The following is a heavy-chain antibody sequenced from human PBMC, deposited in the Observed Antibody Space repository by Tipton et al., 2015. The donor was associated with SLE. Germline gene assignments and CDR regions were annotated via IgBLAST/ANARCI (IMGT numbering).Heavy chain of an antibody. CDR1: GGSISGSGYY. CDR3: ARSVRV. V-gene: IGHV4-39*07. D-gene: IGHD5/OR15-5a*01. J-gene: IGHJ4*02. CDR2: VYYNGAT. Sequence: TLSLTCTVSGGSISGSGYYWGWIRQPPGKGLEYIGSVYYNGATFYNPSLKSRVSISVDTSESQFSLKLSSVTAADTALYYCARSVRVWGQGTLVTVSS.